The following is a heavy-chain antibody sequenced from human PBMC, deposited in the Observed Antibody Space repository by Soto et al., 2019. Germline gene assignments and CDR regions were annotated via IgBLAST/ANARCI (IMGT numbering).Heavy chain of an antibody. J-gene: IGHJ4*02. V-gene: IGHV1-69*12. CDR2: IIPIFGTA. D-gene: IGHD3-16*02. Sequence: QVQLVQSGAEVKKPGSSVKVSCKASGGTFSSYAISWVRQAPGQGLEWMGGIIPIFGTANYAQKFQGRVTITADESTSTPYMGLSSLRSADTAVYYCASGAMITFGGVIALDYWGQGTLVTVSS. CDR3: ASGAMITFGGVIALDY. CDR1: GGTFSSYA.